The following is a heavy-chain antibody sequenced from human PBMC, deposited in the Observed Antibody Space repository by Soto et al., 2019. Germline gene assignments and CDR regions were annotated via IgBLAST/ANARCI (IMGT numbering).Heavy chain of an antibody. CDR2: IHWNDDK. D-gene: IGHD3-22*01. V-gene: IGHV2-5*01. CDR3: AHTKDSSGFLTY. CDR1: GFSLSVYGVR. J-gene: IGHJ4*01. Sequence: XGPTLVNPTQTLTLTCSFSGFSLSVYGVRVIWFRQPPGETLEWLALIHWNDDKRYSPYLKSRLTITKDTSKNQVVLTLTNLDPLDTGTYFCAHTKDSSGFLTYWGHGILVTVSS.